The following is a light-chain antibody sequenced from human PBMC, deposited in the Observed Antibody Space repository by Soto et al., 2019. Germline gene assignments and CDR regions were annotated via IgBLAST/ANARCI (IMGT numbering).Light chain of an antibody. CDR3: ISYTSSSTLYV. Sequence: QSALTQPASVSGSPGQSITISCTGTSSDVGGYNYVSWYQPHPGKAPKLMIYDVSNRPSGVSNRFSGSKSGNTASLTISGLQAEDEADYYCISYTSSSTLYVFGTGTKLTVL. J-gene: IGLJ1*01. CDR2: DVS. CDR1: SSDVGGYNY. V-gene: IGLV2-14*01.